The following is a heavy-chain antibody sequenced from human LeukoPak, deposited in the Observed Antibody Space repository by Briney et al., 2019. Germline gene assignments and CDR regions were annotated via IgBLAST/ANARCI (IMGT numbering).Heavy chain of an antibody. Sequence: SETLSLTCTVSGGSISSYYWSWIRQPPGKGLEWIGYIYYSGSTNYNPSLKSRVTISVDTSKNQFSLKLSSVTAADTAVYYCARLSGSYSASAFDIWGQGTMVTVSS. D-gene: IGHD1-26*01. J-gene: IGHJ3*02. CDR1: GGSISSYY. V-gene: IGHV4-59*08. CDR2: IYYSGST. CDR3: ARLSGSYSASAFDI.